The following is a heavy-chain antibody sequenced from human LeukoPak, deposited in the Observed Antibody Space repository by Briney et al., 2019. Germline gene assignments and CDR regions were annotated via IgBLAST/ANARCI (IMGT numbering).Heavy chain of an antibody. D-gene: IGHD4-17*01. CDR3: ARHPYGVDY. Sequence: SETLSLTCTVSGGSITNCYWSWIRQPPGKGLEWIGYIHYSGSTNYNPSLKSRVTISIDTSKNQFSLKLSSVTAADTAVYYCARHPYGVDYWGQGTLVTVSS. V-gene: IGHV4-59*08. J-gene: IGHJ4*02. CDR2: IHYSGST. CDR1: GGSITNCY.